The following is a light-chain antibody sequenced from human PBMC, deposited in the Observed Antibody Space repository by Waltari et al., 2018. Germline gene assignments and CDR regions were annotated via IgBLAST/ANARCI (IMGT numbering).Light chain of an antibody. CDR3: AAWDDSLNGVV. Sequence: QSVLTQPPSTSGTPGQRVTISCSGSSSNIGSNTANWYQQLPGTAPKLLIYTNNQRPSGVPDRFSGSRSGTSASLAISGLQSEDEAGYHCAAWDDSLNGVVFGGGTKVTVL. CDR2: TNN. CDR1: SSNIGSNT. V-gene: IGLV1-44*01. J-gene: IGLJ2*01.